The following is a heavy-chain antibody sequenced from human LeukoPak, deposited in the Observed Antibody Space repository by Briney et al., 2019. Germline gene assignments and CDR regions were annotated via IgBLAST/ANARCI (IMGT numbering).Heavy chain of an antibody. CDR1: GFTFSDYY. CDR3: ARPTTVTTIAADAFDI. Sequence: GGSLRLSCAASGFTFSDYYMSWIRQAPGKGLEWVSYISSSGSTIYYADSVKGRFTISRDNAKNSLYLQMNSLRAEDTAVYYCARPTTVTTIAADAFDIWGQGTMVTVSS. D-gene: IGHD4-11*01. CDR2: ISSSGSTI. V-gene: IGHV3-11*04. J-gene: IGHJ3*02.